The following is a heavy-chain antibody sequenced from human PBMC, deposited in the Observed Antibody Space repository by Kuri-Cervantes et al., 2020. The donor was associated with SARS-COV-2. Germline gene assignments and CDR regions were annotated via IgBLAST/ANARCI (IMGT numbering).Heavy chain of an antibody. CDR2: IWYDGSNK. V-gene: IGHV3-33*06. CDR1: GFTFSSYG. Sequence: GESLKISCAASGFTFSSYGMHWVRQAPGKGLEWVAVIWYDGSNKYYADSVKGRFTISRDNSKNTLYLQMNSLRAEDTAVYYCAKPTGLIAARRWFDPWGQGTLVTVSS. J-gene: IGHJ5*02. D-gene: IGHD6-6*01. CDR3: AKPTGLIAARRWFDP.